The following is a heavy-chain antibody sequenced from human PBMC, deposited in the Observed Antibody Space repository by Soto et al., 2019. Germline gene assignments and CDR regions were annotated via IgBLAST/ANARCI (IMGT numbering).Heavy chain of an antibody. J-gene: IGHJ4*02. Sequence: QVQLQESGPGLVKPSETLSLTCTVSGGSFKSGSYSWSWIRQPPGKGLEWIGYVYHTGRTSYNPSIKSRVCISMDTSKNQSSLIVDCVTAADTGVYFCARDFAYFDSWGQGTLVTVSS. V-gene: IGHV4-61*01. CDR2: VYHTGRT. D-gene: IGHD3-3*01. CDR3: ARDFAYFDS. CDR1: GGSFKSGSYS.